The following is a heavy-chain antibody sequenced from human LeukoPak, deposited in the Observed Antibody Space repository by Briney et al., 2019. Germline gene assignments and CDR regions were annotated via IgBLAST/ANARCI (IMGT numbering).Heavy chain of an antibody. D-gene: IGHD3-22*01. CDR2: IIASGGSS. CDR3: AIMHPYYDGSGYWVQ. Sequence: GVSLRLSCAASRFTFRSYAMSGVRHARGKGLEWVTGIIASGGSSSYADSVKGPFTMSRDNPRNTLYMQMSSLRAGDTALYYCAIMHPYYDGSGYWVQWGQGTLVTVSS. V-gene: IGHV3-23*01. CDR1: RFTFRSYA. J-gene: IGHJ4*02.